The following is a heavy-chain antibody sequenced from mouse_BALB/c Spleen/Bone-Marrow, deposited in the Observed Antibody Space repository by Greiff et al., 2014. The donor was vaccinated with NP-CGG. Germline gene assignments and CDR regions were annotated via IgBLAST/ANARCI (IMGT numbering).Heavy chain of an antibody. J-gene: IGHJ4*01. D-gene: IGHD2-3*01. Sequence: EVNLVESGGGLVKPGGPLKLSCAASGFTFSDYYMYWVRQTPEKRLEWVATISDGGSYTYYPDSVKGRFTISRDNAKNNLYLQLSSRKSEYTAMYYCARGPHDDDIDYWGQGTSVTVSS. CDR2: ISDGGSYT. CDR1: GFTFSDYY. CDR3: ARGPHDDDIDY. V-gene: IGHV5-4*02.